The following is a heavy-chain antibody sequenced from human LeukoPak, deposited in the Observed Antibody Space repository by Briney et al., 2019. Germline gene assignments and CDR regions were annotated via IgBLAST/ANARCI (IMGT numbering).Heavy chain of an antibody. CDR2: INAGNGNT. CDR3: AREDYDFWSGYSWFDP. D-gene: IGHD3-3*01. J-gene: IGHJ5*02. V-gene: IGHV1-3*03. CDR1: GYTFTSYA. Sequence: ASVKVSCKASGYTFTSYAMHWVRQAPGQRLEWMGWINAGNGNTKYSQEFQGRVTITRDTSASTAYMELSSLRSEDMAVYYCAREDYDFWSGYSWFDPWGQGTLVTVSS.